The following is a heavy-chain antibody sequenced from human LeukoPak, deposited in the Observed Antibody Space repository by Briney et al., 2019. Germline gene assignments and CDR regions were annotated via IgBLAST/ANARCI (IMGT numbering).Heavy chain of an antibody. D-gene: IGHD2-21*01. V-gene: IGHV4-59*01. J-gene: IGHJ5*02. Sequence: SETLSLTCTVSGGSISSYYWSWVRQPPGKGLEWIGYIYYSGSTNYNPSLKSRVTISVDTSKNQFSLKLSSVTAADTAVYYCARGSLVSNSATGPRGQGTLVTVSS. CDR1: GGSISSYY. CDR2: IYYSGST. CDR3: ARGSLVSNSATGP.